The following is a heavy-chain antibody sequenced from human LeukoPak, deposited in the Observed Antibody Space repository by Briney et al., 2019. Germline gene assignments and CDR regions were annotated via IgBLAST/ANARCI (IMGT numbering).Heavy chain of an antibody. CDR2: MYYSGSA. Sequence: NPSETLSLTCSVSGGSTSGHNYYWGWIRQPPGQGLEWIGTMYYSGSAYYNPSHKSQVTMSVYTSNNQFSPKLSSVTAADTAVYYCARRGYSENFFDYWGQGTLVTVSS. J-gene: IGHJ4*02. D-gene: IGHD5-12*01. V-gene: IGHV4-39*01. CDR1: GGSTSGHNYY. CDR3: ARRGYSENFFDY.